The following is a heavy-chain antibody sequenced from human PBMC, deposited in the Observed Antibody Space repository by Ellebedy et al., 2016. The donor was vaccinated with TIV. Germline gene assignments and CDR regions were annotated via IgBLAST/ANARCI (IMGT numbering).Heavy chain of an antibody. CDR2: INGRGDRT. CDR3: ARDVLGDHFASDS. V-gene: IGHV3-23*01. J-gene: IGHJ4*02. D-gene: IGHD3-16*01. Sequence: GGSLRLXXAASGFAFTDYAINWVRQSPSKGLEWVSSINGRGDRTYYADSVKGRFTISRDNSKNVLYLQMNSLRDEDTGVYYCARDVLGDHFASDSWGQGTLVTVSS. CDR1: GFAFTDYA.